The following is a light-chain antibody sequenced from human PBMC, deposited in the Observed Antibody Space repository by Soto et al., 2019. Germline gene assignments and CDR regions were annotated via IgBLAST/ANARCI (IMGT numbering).Light chain of an antibody. CDR2: ATS. V-gene: IGKV3-15*01. CDR3: QQDSDWPLT. Sequence: EIVVTQSPATLSVSPGERATLSCRASQSVGNNFAWYQQKPGQAPRLLLFATSTRATGVPARFSGSGSGTEFTLTISSLQSEDFAVYYCQQDSDWPLTFGGGTKVEIE. J-gene: IGKJ4*01. CDR1: QSVGNN.